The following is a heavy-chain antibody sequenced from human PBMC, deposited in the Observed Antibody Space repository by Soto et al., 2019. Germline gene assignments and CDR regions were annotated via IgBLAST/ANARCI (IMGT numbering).Heavy chain of an antibody. D-gene: IGHD3-9*01. V-gene: IGHV1-69*01. Sequence: QVQLVQSGAEVKKPGSSVKVSCKASGGTFSSYAISWVRQAPGQGLEWVGGVIPIFGTANYAQKFQGRVTITADESTSTAYMELSSLRAEDTAVYYCARDVHDRAGFDPWGQGTLVTVSS. CDR1: GGTFSSYA. J-gene: IGHJ5*02. CDR3: ARDVHDRAGFDP. CDR2: VIPIFGTA.